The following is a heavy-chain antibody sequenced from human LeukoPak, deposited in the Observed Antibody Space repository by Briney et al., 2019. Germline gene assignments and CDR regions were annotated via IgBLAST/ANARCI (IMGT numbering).Heavy chain of an antibody. CDR3: ARIRGLTLPISYMDV. CDR1: GFRFGGYS. J-gene: IGHJ6*03. V-gene: IGHV3-48*04. D-gene: IGHD2-21*01. Sequence: PGGSLRLSCTASGFRFGGYSIHWVRQAPGKGLEWLSYISVSGTEHADSVMGRVTVSRDDAKNSLYLQMNGLRAEDTAVYYCARIRGLTLPISYMDVWGKGTTVTVSS. CDR2: ISVSGT.